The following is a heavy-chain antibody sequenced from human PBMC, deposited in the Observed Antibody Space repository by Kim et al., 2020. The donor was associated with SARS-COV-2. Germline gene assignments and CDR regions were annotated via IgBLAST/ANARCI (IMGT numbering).Heavy chain of an antibody. CDR3: AKALLRGVNYYYYGMDV. V-gene: IGHV3-30*02. Sequence: VKGRFTISRDNSKNTLYLQMTSLRAEDTALFYCAKALLRGVNYYYYGMDVWGQGTTVTVSS. J-gene: IGHJ6*02. D-gene: IGHD3-10*01.